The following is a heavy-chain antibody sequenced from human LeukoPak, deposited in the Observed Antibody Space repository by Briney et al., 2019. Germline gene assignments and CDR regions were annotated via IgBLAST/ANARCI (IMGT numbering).Heavy chain of an antibody. CDR2: IYYSGST. D-gene: IGHD5-24*01. V-gene: IGHV4-59*01. CDR3: ARDRDGYKTRTAFDI. CDR1: GGSISSYY. Sequence: SETLSLTCTVSGGSISSYYWSWIRQPPGKGLEWIGYIYYSGSTNYNPSLKSRVTISVDTSKNQFSLKLSSVTAADTAVYYCARDRDGYKTRTAFDIWGQGTMVTVSS. J-gene: IGHJ3*02.